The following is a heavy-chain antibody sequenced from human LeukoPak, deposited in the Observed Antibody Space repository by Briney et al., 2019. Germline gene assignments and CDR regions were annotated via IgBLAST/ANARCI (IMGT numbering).Heavy chain of an antibody. D-gene: IGHD2-2*01. CDR3: ARHAAFAEYQSHLPHFDY. CDR1: VGSLSSYY. V-gene: IGHV4-59*08. CDR2: IYHSGST. Sequence: SETLSLTCIVSVGSLSSYYWSWIRQPPGKRLEWIGYIYHSGSTYYHSSLKSRVTISVDTSKHHYSLKLSSVTAADTAVYYCARHAAFAEYQSHLPHFDYWAQGTLVSVSS. J-gene: IGHJ4*02.